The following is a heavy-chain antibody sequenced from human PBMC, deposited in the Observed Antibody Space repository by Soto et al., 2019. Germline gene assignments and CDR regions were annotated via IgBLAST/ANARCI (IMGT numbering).Heavy chain of an antibody. Sequence: GGSLRLSCGASGFAFSTYPMHWVRQAPGKGLDWVAVISFDGSDTFYADSVKGRFTISRDNSKNTLFLQMNSLRAEDTAVYYCARVGVASASYSFYFDYWGRGILVTVSS. J-gene: IGHJ4*02. CDR3: ARVGVASASYSFYFDY. CDR1: GFAFSTYP. CDR2: ISFDGSDT. D-gene: IGHD3-10*01. V-gene: IGHV3-30-3*01.